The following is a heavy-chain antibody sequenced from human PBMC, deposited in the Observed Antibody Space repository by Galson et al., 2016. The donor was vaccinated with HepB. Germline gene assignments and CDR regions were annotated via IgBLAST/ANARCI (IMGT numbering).Heavy chain of an antibody. V-gene: IGHV3-74*03. J-gene: IGHJ4*02. D-gene: IGHD3-3*01. Sequence: SLRLSCAVSGFTFSRYWMHWVRQAPGKGLVWVAHINNDGRTTTYADSVEGRFTISRDNAKNTVYLQMNSLRAEDTAVYYCAGEPGYDFWGGYISHNRFDFWGRGTLVTVSS. CDR2: INNDGRTT. CDR3: AGEPGYDFWGGYISHNRFDF. CDR1: GFTFSRYW.